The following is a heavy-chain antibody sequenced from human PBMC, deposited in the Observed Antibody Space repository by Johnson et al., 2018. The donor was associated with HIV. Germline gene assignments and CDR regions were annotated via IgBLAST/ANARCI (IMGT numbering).Heavy chain of an antibody. D-gene: IGHD6-19*01. CDR3: AQEKSSGWSFHAFDI. Sequence: VQLVESGGGVVQPGRSLRLSCAASGFTFSSHAMHWVRQAPGKGLEWVAFIRYDGSIQYYTDSVKGRFTISRDNSRNTLYLQMNSLRVEDTAMYYCAQEKSSGWSFHAFDIWGQGTVVTVSS. CDR1: GFTFSSHA. V-gene: IGHV3-30*04. J-gene: IGHJ3*02. CDR2: IRYDGSIQ.